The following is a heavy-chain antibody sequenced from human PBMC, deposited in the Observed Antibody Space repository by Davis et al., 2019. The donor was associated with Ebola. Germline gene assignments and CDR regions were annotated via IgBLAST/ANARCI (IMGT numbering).Heavy chain of an antibody. J-gene: IGHJ4*02. CDR1: GYTFTSYG. CDR3: ARGWGNSLGNDF. Sequence: ASVKVSCKASGYTFTSYGISWVRQAPGQGLEWMGWISGYNGNTNYAQKFQGRVTMTTDTSTSTAYMELSRLKSDDTAVYYCARGWGNSLGNDFWGQGTLVTVSS. D-gene: IGHD4-23*01. V-gene: IGHV1-18*01. CDR2: ISGYNGNT.